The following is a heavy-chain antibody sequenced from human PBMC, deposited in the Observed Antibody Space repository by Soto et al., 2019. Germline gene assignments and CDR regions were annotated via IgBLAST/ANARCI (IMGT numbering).Heavy chain of an antibody. J-gene: IGHJ4*02. CDR1: GFTFISYA. Sequence: GGSLRLSCAATGFTFISYAMSWVRQAPGKGLEWVSAISGSGGSTYYADSVKGRFTISRDNYKNTLYLQMNSLRAEDTAIYYCAKEWYSSSWYRDWGQGTLVTVSS. V-gene: IGHV3-23*01. CDR2: ISGSGGST. D-gene: IGHD6-13*01. CDR3: AKEWYSSSWYRD.